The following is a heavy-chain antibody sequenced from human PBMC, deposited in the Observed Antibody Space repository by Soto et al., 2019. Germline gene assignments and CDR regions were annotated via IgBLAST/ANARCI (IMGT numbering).Heavy chain of an antibody. CDR1: GFTFGDYA. V-gene: IGHV3-49*03. D-gene: IGHD3-9*01. CDR2: IRSKAYGGTT. CDR3: TRTKDILTGYYVMDAFDI. Sequence: GGSLRLSCTASGFTFGDYAMSWFRQAPGKGLEWVGFIRSKAYGGTTEYAASVKGRFTISRDDSKSIAYLQMNSLKTEDTAVYYCTRTKDILTGYYVMDAFDIWGQGTMVTVSS. J-gene: IGHJ3*02.